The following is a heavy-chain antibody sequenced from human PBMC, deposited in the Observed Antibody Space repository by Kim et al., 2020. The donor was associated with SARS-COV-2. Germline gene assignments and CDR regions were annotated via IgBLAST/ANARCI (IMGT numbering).Heavy chain of an antibody. V-gene: IGHV3-23*01. Sequence: VKARSTIARAKSKNPLYLQMNSLRAEDTAVYYCAKVGCSGGSCYSEPLDYWGQGTLVTVSS. D-gene: IGHD2-15*01. CDR3: AKVGCSGGSCYSEPLDY. J-gene: IGHJ4*02.